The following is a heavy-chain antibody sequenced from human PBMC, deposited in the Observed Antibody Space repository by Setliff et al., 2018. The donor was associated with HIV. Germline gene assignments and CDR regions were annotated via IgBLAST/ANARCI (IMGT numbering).Heavy chain of an antibody. CDR2: ISYTGST. J-gene: IGHJ3*02. CDR1: GVSFSGYY. CDR3: AREWELHQGGAFDI. Sequence: PSETLSLTCAVYGVSFSGYYWSWIRQLPGKGLEWIGHISYTGSTYYNPSLKSRLTISVDTSKNQFSLKLSSVTAADTAVYYCAREWELHQGGAFDIWGQGTMVTVSS. D-gene: IGHD1-26*01. V-gene: IGHV4-34*09.